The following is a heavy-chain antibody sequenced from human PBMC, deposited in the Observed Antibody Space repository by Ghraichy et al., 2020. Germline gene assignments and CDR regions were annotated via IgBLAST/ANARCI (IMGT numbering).Heavy chain of an antibody. D-gene: IGHD2-8*01. J-gene: IGHJ4*02. Sequence: GGSLNISCAASGLTFSSYSVNWVRQAPGKGLEWVSYISSSSRYMYYADSVKGRFTISRDNAKNSLYLQMDSLRAEDTAVYFCATDLCSNGVCYSYYFEYWGQGIPVIVSS. CDR2: ISSSSRYM. V-gene: IGHV3-21*01. CDR3: ATDLCSNGVCYSYYFEY. CDR1: GLTFSSYS.